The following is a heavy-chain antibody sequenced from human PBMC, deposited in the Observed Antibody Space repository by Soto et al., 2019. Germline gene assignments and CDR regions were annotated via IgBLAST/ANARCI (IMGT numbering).Heavy chain of an antibody. CDR3: ARRLPAFDV. CDR1: GYTFTNYA. Sequence: ASVEVSCKSSGYTFTNYALHWVRQAPGHGLEWMGWVNPSNGLTRYSENFQGRLSLTRDTSANTSYMELSSLRRDDTAVYYCARRLPAFDVWGQGTMVTVSS. CDR2: VNPSNGLT. J-gene: IGHJ3*01. V-gene: IGHV1-3*01.